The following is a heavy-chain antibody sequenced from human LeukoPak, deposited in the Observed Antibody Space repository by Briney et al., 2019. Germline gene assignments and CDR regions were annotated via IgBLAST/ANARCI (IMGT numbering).Heavy chain of an antibody. Sequence: SETLSLTCSVSGGSISNYYWSWIRQAPGKGLEWVGYIHYSGSTNYNPSLKSRVTISVDTSNNQFSLKLTSVTAADTAVYYCARVDDTSGYFYKFDYWGQGTLVIVSS. D-gene: IGHD3-22*01. V-gene: IGHV4-59*01. CDR1: GGSISNYY. CDR2: IHYSGST. J-gene: IGHJ4*02. CDR3: ARVDDTSGYFYKFDY.